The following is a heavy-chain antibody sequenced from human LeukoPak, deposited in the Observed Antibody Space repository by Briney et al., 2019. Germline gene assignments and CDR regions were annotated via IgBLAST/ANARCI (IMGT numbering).Heavy chain of an antibody. CDR2: VNPASGGT. V-gene: IGHV1-2*02. CDR1: GFTFSAYF. CDR3: SRVAEATTMVSPDYFDY. D-gene: IGHD4-23*01. J-gene: IGHJ4*01. Sequence: ASVKVSCKASGFTFSAYFIHWVRQAPGQGLEWMGWVNPASGGTTYAQKLQGRVTMTRDTSISTAYMDLSSLRSDDTAVYYCSRVAEATTMVSPDYFDYWGPGTLVTVSS.